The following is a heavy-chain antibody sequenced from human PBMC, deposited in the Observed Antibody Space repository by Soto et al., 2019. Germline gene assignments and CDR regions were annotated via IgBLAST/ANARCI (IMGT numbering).Heavy chain of an antibody. D-gene: IGHD4-17*01. CDR3: ARDQFAMTTVTYDAFDI. Sequence: GGSLRLSCAASGFTFSSYSMNWVRQAPGKGLEWVSYISSSSSTIYYADSVKGRFTISRDNAKNSLYLQMNSLRAEDTAVYYCARDQFAMTTVTYDAFDIWGQGTMVTVSS. CDR2: ISSSSSTI. V-gene: IGHV3-48*01. CDR1: GFTFSSYS. J-gene: IGHJ3*02.